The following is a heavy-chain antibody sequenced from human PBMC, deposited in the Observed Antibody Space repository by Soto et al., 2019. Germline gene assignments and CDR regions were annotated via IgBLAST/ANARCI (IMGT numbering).Heavy chain of an antibody. D-gene: IGHD2-15*01. CDR1: GFTFSSYV. Sequence: EVQLLESGGNLVQPGGSLRLSCAASGFTFSSYVMSWVRQAPGQGLEWVSTISGSGASIYDADSVKGRFTISRDNSKNTVYRKRNRLRAEDTAVYYCAKDRLGSCTGGTCYGSDYWCQGTLVTVSS. J-gene: IGHJ4*02. CDR2: ISGSGASI. CDR3: AKDRLGSCTGGTCYGSDY. V-gene: IGHV3-23*01.